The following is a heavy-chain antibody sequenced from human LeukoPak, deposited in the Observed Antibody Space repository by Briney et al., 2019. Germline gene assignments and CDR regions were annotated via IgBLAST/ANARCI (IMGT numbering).Heavy chain of an antibody. V-gene: IGHV4-34*01. D-gene: IGHD3-9*01. J-gene: IGHJ4*02. Sequence: PSETLSLTCAVYGGSFSGYYWSWIRQPPGKGLEWIGEINHSGSTNYNPSLKSRVTISVDTSKNQFSLKLSSVTAADTAVYYCAVGGLFDPNLDWGQGTLVTVSS. CDR1: GGSFSGYY. CDR3: AVGGLFDPNLD. CDR2: INHSGST.